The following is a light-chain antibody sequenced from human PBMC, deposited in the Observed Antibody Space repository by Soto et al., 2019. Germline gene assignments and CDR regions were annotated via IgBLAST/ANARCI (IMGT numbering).Light chain of an antibody. CDR3: AAWDDTLHGPV. CDR2: YDD. J-gene: IGLJ2*01. Sequence: QSVLTQPPSVSEAPRQRVTISCSGSSSNIGNNAVNWYQQFPGKAPKLLIYYDDLVPSGVSDRFSGSKSGTSASLAIRGLQSEDEADYYCAAWDDTLHGPVFGGGTNLTVL. CDR1: SSNIGNNA. V-gene: IGLV1-36*01.